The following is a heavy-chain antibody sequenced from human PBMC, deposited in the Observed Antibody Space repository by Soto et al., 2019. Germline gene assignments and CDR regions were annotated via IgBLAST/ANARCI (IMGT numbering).Heavy chain of an antibody. CDR3: VRDGTKTLRDWFDP. J-gene: IGHJ5*02. Sequence: SETLSLTCTVSGASISGFYWSWIRKSAGKGLEWIGRIYATATTDYNPSLKSRVMMSVDTSKKQFSLKLRSVTAADTAVYYCVRDGTKTLRDWFDPWGQGISVTVSS. CDR2: IYATATT. D-gene: IGHD1-1*01. CDR1: GASISGFY. V-gene: IGHV4-4*07.